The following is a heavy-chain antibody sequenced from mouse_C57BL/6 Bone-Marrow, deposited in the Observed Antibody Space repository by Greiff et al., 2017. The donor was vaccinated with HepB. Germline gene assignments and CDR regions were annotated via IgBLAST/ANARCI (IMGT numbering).Heavy chain of an antibody. CDR3: ARYYGRSYWYFDV. D-gene: IGHD1-1*01. CDR2: IYPRDGRT. Sequence: QVHVKQSGPELVKPGASVKLSCKASGYTFTSYDINWVKQRPGQGLEWIGWIYPRDGRTKYNEKFKGKATLTVDTSSSTAYMELHSLTSEDSAVYFCARYYGRSYWYFDVWGTGTTVTVSS. CDR1: GYTFTSYD. J-gene: IGHJ1*03. V-gene: IGHV1-85*01.